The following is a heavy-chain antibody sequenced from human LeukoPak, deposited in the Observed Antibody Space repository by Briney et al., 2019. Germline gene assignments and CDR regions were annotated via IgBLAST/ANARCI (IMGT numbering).Heavy chain of an antibody. CDR2: IYYSGST. CDR1: GGSISSSSYY. J-gene: IGHJ4*02. V-gene: IGHV4-61*05. D-gene: IGHD1-26*01. CDR3: ATGEWEFYD. Sequence: SETLSLTCTVSGGSISSSSYYWGWIRQPPGKGLEWIGYIYYSGSTNYNPSLKSRVTISIDTSKNQFSLKLSSVTAADTAFYYCATGEWEFYDWGQGSLVTVSS.